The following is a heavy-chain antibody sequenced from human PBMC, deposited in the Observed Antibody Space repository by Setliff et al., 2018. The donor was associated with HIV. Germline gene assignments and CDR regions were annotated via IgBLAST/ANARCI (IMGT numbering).Heavy chain of an antibody. Sequence: PSETLSLTCTVSGDSISTGRYYWGWIRQPPGKGLEWIGNIYYSGSTYYNLSLKSRVTISVDTSENQCSQRLNSVTAADTAVYYCARYRYYYDSSGYGRGCDPWGQGTLVTVSS. CDR3: ARYRYYYDSSGYGRGCDP. D-gene: IGHD3-22*01. CDR2: IYYSGST. V-gene: IGHV4-39*01. CDR1: GDSISTGRYY. J-gene: IGHJ5*02.